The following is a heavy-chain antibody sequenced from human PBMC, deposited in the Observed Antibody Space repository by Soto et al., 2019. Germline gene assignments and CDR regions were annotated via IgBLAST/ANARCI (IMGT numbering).Heavy chain of an antibody. J-gene: IGHJ6*03. V-gene: IGHV1-18*01. D-gene: IGHD7-27*01. CDR3: ARASAGEDYYYYYMDV. CDR2: ISAYNGNT. Sequence: ASVKVSCKASGYTFTSYGISWVRQAPGQWLEWMGWISAYNGNTNYAQKLQGRVTMTTDTSTSTAFMELRSMRSDDTAVYYCARASAGEDYYYYYMDVWGKGTPVTVSS. CDR1: GYTFTSYG.